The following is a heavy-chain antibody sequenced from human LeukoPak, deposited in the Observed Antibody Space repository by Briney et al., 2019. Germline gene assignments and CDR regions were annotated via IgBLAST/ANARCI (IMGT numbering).Heavy chain of an antibody. CDR3: ARRGSGSGSYYAFDY. CDR1: GFTFGDYV. V-gene: IGHV4-59*01. CDR2: IYYSGST. D-gene: IGHD3-10*01. J-gene: IGHJ4*02. Sequence: GSLRLSCTASGFTFGDYVMSWIRQPPGKGLEWIGYIYYSGSTNYNPSLKSRVTISVDTSKNQFSLKLSSVTAADTAVYYCARRGSGSGSYYAFDYWGQGTLVTVSS.